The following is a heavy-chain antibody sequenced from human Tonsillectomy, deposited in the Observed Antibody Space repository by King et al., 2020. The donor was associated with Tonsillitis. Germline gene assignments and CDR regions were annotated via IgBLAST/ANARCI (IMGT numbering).Heavy chain of an antibody. CDR3: ATQSPGYSSVWFYYYYYYGMDV. CDR1: GGSISSSSYY. D-gene: IGHD6-19*01. J-gene: IGHJ6*02. Sequence: LQLQESGPGLVKPSETLSLTCTVSGGSISSSSYYWGWIRQPPGKGLEWIGSIYYSGSTYYNPSLKSRVTISVDTSKNQFSLKLSSVTAADTAVYYCATQSPGYSSVWFYYYYYYGMDVWGQGTTVTVSS. CDR2: IYYSGST. V-gene: IGHV4-39*07.